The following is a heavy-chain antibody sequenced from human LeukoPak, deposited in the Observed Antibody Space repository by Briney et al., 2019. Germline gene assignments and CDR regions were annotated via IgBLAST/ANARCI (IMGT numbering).Heavy chain of an antibody. CDR2: IIPIFGTA. J-gene: IGHJ5*02. V-gene: IGHV1-69*05. CDR3: ARMQQWLPGFDP. CDR1: GGTFSSYA. Sequence: ASVKVSCKASGGTFSSYAISWVRQAPGQGLEWMGGIIPIFGTANYAQKFQGRVTITTDESTSTAYMELSSLRSEDTAVYYCARMQQWLPGFDPWGQGTLVTVSS. D-gene: IGHD6-19*01.